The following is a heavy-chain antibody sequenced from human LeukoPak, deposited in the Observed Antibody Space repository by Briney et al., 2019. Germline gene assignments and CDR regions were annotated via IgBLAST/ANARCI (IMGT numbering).Heavy chain of an antibody. CDR1: GFTFSSYA. CDR3: AKKPGDPSFYYYYMDV. Sequence: PGGSLRLSCAASGFTFSSYAMSWVRQAPGKGLEWVSAISGSGGSTYYADSVKGRFTISRDNSKNTLYLQMNSLRAEDTAVYYCAKKPGDPSFYYYYMDVWGKGTTVTVSS. J-gene: IGHJ6*03. V-gene: IGHV3-23*01. CDR2: ISGSGGST. D-gene: IGHD4-17*01.